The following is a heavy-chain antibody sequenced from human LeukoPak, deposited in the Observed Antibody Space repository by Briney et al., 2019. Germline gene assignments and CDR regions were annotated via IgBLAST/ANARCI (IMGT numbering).Heavy chain of an antibody. CDR3: ARGTDDFWSGGGYLDY. D-gene: IGHD3-3*01. CDR2: IYYSGST. J-gene: IGHJ4*02. Sequence: PSETLSLTCTVSGGSISSYYWSWLRQPPGKGLEWIGNIYYSGSTYYNPPLKSRVTISVDTSKNQFSLKLSSMTAADTAVYYCARGTDDFWSGGGYLDYWGQGTPVTVSS. CDR1: GGSISSYY. V-gene: IGHV4-59*06.